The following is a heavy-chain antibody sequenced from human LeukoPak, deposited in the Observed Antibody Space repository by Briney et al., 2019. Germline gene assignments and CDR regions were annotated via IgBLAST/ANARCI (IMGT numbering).Heavy chain of an antibody. J-gene: IGHJ4*02. V-gene: IGHV4-38-2*02. D-gene: IGHD1-26*01. CDR1: GYSISSGYY. CDR3: ARDRGGRTSPVDY. CDR2: IYHSGST. Sequence: SETLSLTCTVSGYSISSGYYWAWIRQPPGKGLEWIGSIYHSGSTYYNPSLKSRVTISVDTSKNQFSLKLSSVTAADTAVYYCARDRGGRTSPVDYWGQGTLVTVSS.